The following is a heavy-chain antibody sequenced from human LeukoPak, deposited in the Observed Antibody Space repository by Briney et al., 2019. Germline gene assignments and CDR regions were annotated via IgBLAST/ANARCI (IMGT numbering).Heavy chain of an antibody. D-gene: IGHD3-22*01. J-gene: IGHJ5*02. Sequence: SENLSLTCAVDGGSFCGYYWSWIRQPPGKGLEWIGEINHSGSTNYNPSLKSRVTISVDTSKNQFSLKLSSVSAAETAVYYCARGLDHYYDSSGYSSPWFDPWGQGTLVTVSS. CDR1: GGSFCGYY. CDR2: INHSGST. V-gene: IGHV4-34*01. CDR3: ARGLDHYYDSSGYSSPWFDP.